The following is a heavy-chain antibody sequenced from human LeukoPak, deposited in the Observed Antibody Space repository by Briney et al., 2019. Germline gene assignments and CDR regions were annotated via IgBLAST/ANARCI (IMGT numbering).Heavy chain of an antibody. J-gene: IGHJ4*02. CDR1: GVSIGNYY. CDR3: ARAGTNWSSGCYFDY. CDR2: IYYSGST. D-gene: IGHD1-1*01. Sequence: SEALSLTCTVSGVSIGNYYWSWIRQPPGKGLECLGYIYYSGSTNYNPSLKSRLTISLDTSKNQFSLKLSSVTAADTAVYYCARAGTNWSSGCYFDYWGQGALVTASS. V-gene: IGHV4-59*01.